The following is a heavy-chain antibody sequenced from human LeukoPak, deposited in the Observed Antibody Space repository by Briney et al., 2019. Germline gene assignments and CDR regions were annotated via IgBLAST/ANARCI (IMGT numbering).Heavy chain of an antibody. V-gene: IGHV3-30*02. CDR2: ISYDGNNK. CDR3: AKWRSSGYYLDY. CDR1: GFTFSTYG. J-gene: IGHJ4*02. Sequence: TGGPLRLSCTASGFTFSTYGMHWVRQSPGKALEGVAFISYDGNNKYYAVSVKGRFTISRENYKNTLYLQMKSLRAEDTAVYYCAKWRSSGYYLDYWGQGTLVTVSS. D-gene: IGHD3-22*01.